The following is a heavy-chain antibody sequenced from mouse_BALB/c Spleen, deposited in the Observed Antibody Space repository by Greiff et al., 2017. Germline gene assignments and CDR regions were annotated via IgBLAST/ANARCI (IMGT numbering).Heavy chain of an antibody. CDR2: INPYNDGT. CDR1: GYTFTSYV. D-gene: IGHD1-1*01. V-gene: IGHV1-14*01. Sequence: VQLQQSGPELVKPGASVKMSCKASGYTFTSYVMHWVKQKPGQGLEWIGYINPYNDGTKYNEKFKGKATLTSDKSSSTAYMELSSLTSEDSAVYYCARNYGSRGMGAMDYWGQGTSVTVSS. CDR3: ARNYGSRGMGAMDY. J-gene: IGHJ4*01.